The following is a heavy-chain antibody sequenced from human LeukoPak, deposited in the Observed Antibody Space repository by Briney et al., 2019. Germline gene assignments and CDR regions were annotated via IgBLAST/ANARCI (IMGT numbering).Heavy chain of an antibody. V-gene: IGHV4-38-2*02. J-gene: IGHJ6*03. CDR2: IYHSGST. Sequence: SETLSLTCTVSGYSISSGYYWGWIRQPPGKGLEWIGSIYHSGSTYYNPSLKSRVTISVDTSKNQFSLKLSSVTAADTAVYYCARVRYYYYYMDVWGKGTTVTVSS. CDR3: ARVRYYYYYMDV. CDR1: GYSISSGYY.